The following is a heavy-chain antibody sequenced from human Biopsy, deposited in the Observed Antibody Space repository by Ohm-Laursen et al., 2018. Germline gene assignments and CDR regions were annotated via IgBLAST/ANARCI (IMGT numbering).Heavy chain of an antibody. V-gene: IGHV6-1*01. CDR3: ARSGSDSLNYYFDF. CDR1: GDIVSSNRAA. D-gene: IGHD2-21*02. J-gene: IGHJ4*02. Sequence: QTLSLTCAISGDIVSSNRAAWNWIRQSPSGGLEWLGRTFYRAKWYTDFAVSVKSRITLTPDPSTNQFSLQLNSVTPDDTAVYYCARSGSDSLNYYFDFWGQGTLVTVSS. CDR2: TFYRAKWYT.